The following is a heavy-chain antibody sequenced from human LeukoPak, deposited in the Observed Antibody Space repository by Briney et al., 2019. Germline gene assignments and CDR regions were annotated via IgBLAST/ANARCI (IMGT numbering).Heavy chain of an antibody. CDR1: GYTFSTNW. V-gene: IGHV5-51*01. D-gene: IGHD3-22*01. Sequence: GESLKISCKASGYTFSTNWIGWVRQMPGKGLEWMGIIYPSDSETRYSPSFQGQVTISADKSISTTYLQWSSLKASDTAMYYCARPHYYDSSGYQGGDAFDIWGQGTMVTVSS. J-gene: IGHJ3*02. CDR2: IYPSDSET. CDR3: ARPHYYDSSGYQGGDAFDI.